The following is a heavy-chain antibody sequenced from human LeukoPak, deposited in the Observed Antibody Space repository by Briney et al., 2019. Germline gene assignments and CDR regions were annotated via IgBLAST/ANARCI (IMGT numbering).Heavy chain of an antibody. D-gene: IGHD5-18*01. CDR3: ARARGYSYGCDY. V-gene: IGHV4-59*01. Sequence: SETLSLTCTVSRGSISSYYWSWIRQPPGKGLEWIGYIYYSGSTNYNPSLKSRVTISVDTSKNQFSLKLSSVTAADTAVYYCARARGYSYGCDYWGQGTLVTVSS. CDR1: RGSISSYY. CDR2: IYYSGST. J-gene: IGHJ4*02.